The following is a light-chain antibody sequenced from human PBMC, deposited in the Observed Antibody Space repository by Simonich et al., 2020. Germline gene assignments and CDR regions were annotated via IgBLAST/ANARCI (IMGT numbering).Light chain of an antibody. CDR1: SSDVGCYNL. CDR2: EGS. J-gene: IGLJ3*02. Sequence: QSALTQPASVSGSPGQSITISCTGTSSDVGCYNLSSWYQQHPGKAPKLKIYEGSKRPSGVSNRFSGSKSGNTASLTISGLQAEDEADYYCSSYTSSSTWVFGGGTKLTVL. CDR3: SSYTSSSTWV. V-gene: IGLV2-14*02.